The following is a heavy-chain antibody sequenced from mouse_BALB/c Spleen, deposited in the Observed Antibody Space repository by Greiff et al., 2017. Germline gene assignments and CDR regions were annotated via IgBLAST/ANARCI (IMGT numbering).Heavy chain of an antibody. CDR1: GYTFTSYY. V-gene: IGHV1S81*02. Sequence: VQLQQSGAELVKPGASVKLSCKASGYTFTSYYMYWVKQRPGQGLEWIGEINPSNGGTNFNEKFKSKATLTVDKSSSTAYMQLSSLTSEDSAVYYCTREGSSGYCDYGGQGTTLTVSS. J-gene: IGHJ2*01. CDR3: TREGSSGYCDY. CDR2: INPSNGGT. D-gene: IGHD1-3*01.